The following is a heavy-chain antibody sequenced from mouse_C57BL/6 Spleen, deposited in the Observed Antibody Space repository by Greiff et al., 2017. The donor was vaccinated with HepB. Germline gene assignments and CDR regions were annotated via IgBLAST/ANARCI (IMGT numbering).Heavy chain of an antibody. V-gene: IGHV14-4*01. CDR2: IDPENGDT. CDR3: TTGAYLDV. Sequence: EVQLQQSGAELVRPGASVKLSCTASGFNIKDDYMHWVKQRPEQGLEWIGWIDPENGDTEYASKFQGKATITADTSSNTAYLQLSSLTSEDTAVYYCTTGAYLDVWGTGTTVTVSS. J-gene: IGHJ1*03. CDR1: GFNIKDDY.